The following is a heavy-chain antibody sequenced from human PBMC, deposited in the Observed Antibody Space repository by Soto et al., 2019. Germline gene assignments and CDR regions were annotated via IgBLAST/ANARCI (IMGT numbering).Heavy chain of an antibody. CDR1: GGSISSYY. Sequence: SETLSLTCTVSGGSISSYYWSWIRQPPGKGLEWIGYIYYSGSTNYNPSLKSRVTISVDTSKNQFSLKLSSVTAADTAVYYCARALYDFWSGFAMDVWGKGTTVTVSS. CDR3: ARALYDFWSGFAMDV. V-gene: IGHV4-59*01. D-gene: IGHD3-3*01. J-gene: IGHJ6*03. CDR2: IYYSGST.